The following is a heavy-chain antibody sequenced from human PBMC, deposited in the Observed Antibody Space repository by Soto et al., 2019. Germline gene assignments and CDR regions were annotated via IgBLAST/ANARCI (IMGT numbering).Heavy chain of an antibody. D-gene: IGHD1-26*01. V-gene: IGHV1-18*01. J-gene: IGHJ5*02. Sequence: QVQLVQSGAEVKKPGASVKVSCKASGYTFTSYGISWVRQAPGQGLEWMGGISAYNGNTNYAQKLQGRVTMTTDTAXTTAYMKLRSLRADDTAVYYCARVYGGSPAGNWCDPWGQGTLVTVSS. CDR3: ARVYGGSPAGNWCDP. CDR2: ISAYNGNT. CDR1: GYTFTSYG.